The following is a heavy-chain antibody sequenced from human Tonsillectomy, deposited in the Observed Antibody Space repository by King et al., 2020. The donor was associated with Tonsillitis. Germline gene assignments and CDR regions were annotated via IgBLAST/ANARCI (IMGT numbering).Heavy chain of an antibody. CDR1: EFTFSSYA. CDR2: ISYDGSNK. V-gene: IGHV3-30*01. J-gene: IGHJ6*02. Sequence: QLVQSGGGVVQPGRSLRLSCAASEFTFSSYAIHWVRQAPGKGLDWVAEISYDGSNKYYADSVKGRFTISRDNSKNPVYLQMNSLRAEDTAVYYCARRDGALDYYYYGLDVWGQGTTVTVSS. CDR3: ARRDGALDYYYYGLDV. D-gene: IGHD4-17*01.